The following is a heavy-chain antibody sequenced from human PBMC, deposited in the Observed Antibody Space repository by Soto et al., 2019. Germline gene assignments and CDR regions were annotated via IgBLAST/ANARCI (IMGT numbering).Heavy chain of an antibody. D-gene: IGHD3-10*01. CDR3: AGGGIRGVITRTRDYYGMDV. CDR1: GYSFTSYW. V-gene: IGHV5-51*01. J-gene: IGHJ6*02. Sequence: GESLKISCKGSGYSFTSYWIGWVRQMPGKGLEWMGIIYPGDSDTRYSPSFQGQVTISADKSISTAYLQWSSLKASDTAMYYCAGGGIRGVITRTRDYYGMDVWGQGTTVTVSS. CDR2: IYPGDSDT.